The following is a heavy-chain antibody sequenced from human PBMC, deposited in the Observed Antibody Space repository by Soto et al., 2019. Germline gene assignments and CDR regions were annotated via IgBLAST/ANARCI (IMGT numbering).Heavy chain of an antibody. J-gene: IGHJ6*03. CDR2: ISWNSGSI. V-gene: IGHV3-9*01. Sequence: SLRISCAASGFTFDGYAMHWVRQAPGKGLEWVSGISWNSGSIGYADSVKGRFTISRDNAKNSLYLQMNSLRAEDTALYYCAKGRIAAAGKGYYYYYYYMDVWGKGTTVTVSS. CDR1: GFTFDGYA. D-gene: IGHD6-13*01. CDR3: AKGRIAAAGKGYYYYYYYMDV.